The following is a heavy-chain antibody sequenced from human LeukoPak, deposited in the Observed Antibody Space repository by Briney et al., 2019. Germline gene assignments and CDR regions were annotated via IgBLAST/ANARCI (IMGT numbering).Heavy chain of an antibody. CDR3: ARLARYYYDSSGQRSRFDP. Sequence: ASVKVSCKASGYTFTSYYMHWVRQAPGQGLEWMGWINPNSGGTNYAQKFQGRVTMTRDTSISTAYMELSRLGSDDTAVYYCARLARYYYDSSGQRSRFDPWGQGTLVTVSS. D-gene: IGHD3-22*01. CDR1: GYTFTSYY. V-gene: IGHV1-2*02. J-gene: IGHJ5*02. CDR2: INPNSGGT.